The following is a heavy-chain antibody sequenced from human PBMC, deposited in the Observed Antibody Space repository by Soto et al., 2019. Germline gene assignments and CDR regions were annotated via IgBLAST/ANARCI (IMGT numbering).Heavy chain of an antibody. J-gene: IGHJ3*02. V-gene: IGHV4-59*01. CDR2: IYYSGST. CDR3: ARDDRRPPTFDI. Sequence: SETLSLTCTASGGSISSYYWSWIRQPPGKGLEWIGYIYYSGSTNYNPSLKSRVTISVDTSKNQFSLKLSSVTAADTAVYYCARDDRRPPTFDIWGQGTMVTVSS. CDR1: GGSISSYY.